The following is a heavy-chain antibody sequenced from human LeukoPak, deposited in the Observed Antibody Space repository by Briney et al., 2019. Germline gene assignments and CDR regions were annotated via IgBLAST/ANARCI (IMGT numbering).Heavy chain of an antibody. Sequence: ASVKVSCKACGYTFTSYYMHGVRQAPGQGLEGMGIINPSGGSTTYARKFQGRVTMTRDMYTSTVYMELSSMRSEDTAVYYCARGYNLGDYWGQGTLVTVSS. V-gene: IGHV1-46*01. J-gene: IGHJ4*02. D-gene: IGHD5-18*01. CDR3: ARGYNLGDY. CDR2: INPSGGST. CDR1: GYTFTSYY.